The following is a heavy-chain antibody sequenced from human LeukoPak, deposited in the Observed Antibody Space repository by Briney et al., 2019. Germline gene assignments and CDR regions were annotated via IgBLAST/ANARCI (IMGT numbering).Heavy chain of an antibody. CDR3: ARDLTRTVGATTASDY. Sequence: GASVRVSCKASGYTFTSYGISWVRQAPGQGLEWMGWISAHNGDTNYAQKFQGRVSMTTDTSTSTGYMELRSLTSADTAVYYCARDLTRTVGATTASDYWGQGTLVTVSS. V-gene: IGHV1-18*01. CDR2: ISAHNGDT. CDR1: GYTFTSYG. D-gene: IGHD1-26*01. J-gene: IGHJ4*02.